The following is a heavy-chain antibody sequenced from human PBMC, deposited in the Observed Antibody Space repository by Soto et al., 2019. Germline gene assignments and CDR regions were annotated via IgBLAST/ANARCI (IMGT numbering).Heavy chain of an antibody. CDR2: IIGGVSNT. CDR1: GFPFGGMV. Sequence: GGSLRLSCAASGFPFGGMVLAGFPRLQGRGLEWVSDIIGGVSNTFYADSVKGRFTISRDNSKNTLLLQMNSLGAEDTAVYYCAKDSNKYSSSLRGRYFDYWGQGIGVTVSS. D-gene: IGHD4-4*01. J-gene: IGHJ4*02. CDR3: AKDSNKYSSSLRGRYFDY. V-gene: IGHV3-23*01.